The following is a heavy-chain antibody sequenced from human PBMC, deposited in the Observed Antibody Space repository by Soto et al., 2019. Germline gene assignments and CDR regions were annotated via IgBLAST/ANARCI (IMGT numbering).Heavy chain of an antibody. CDR1: GYTFTGYY. CDR3: ARVNVVVVAATREYYFDY. Sequence: ASVKVSCKASGYTFTGYYMHWVRQAPRQGLEWMGWINPNSGGTNYAQKFQGRVTMTRDTSISTAYMELSRLRSDDTAVYYCARVNVVVVAATREYYFDYWGQGTLVTVSS. V-gene: IGHV1-2*02. J-gene: IGHJ4*02. CDR2: INPNSGGT. D-gene: IGHD2-15*01.